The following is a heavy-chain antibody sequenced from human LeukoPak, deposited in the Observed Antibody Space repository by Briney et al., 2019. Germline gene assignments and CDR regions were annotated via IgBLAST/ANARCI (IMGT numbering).Heavy chain of an antibody. J-gene: IGHJ4*02. CDR1: GGSFSGYY. CDR2: INHSGST. CDR3: ARVDEGVFDY. V-gene: IGHV4-34*01. Sequence: SETLSLTCAVYGGSFSGYYWSWIRQPPGKGLEWIGEINHSGSTNYNPSLKSRVTMSVDTSKNQFSLKLSSVTAADTAVYYCARVDEGVFDYWGQGTLVTVSS.